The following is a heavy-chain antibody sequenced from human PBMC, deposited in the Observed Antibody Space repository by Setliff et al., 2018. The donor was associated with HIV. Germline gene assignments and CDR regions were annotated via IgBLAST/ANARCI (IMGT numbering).Heavy chain of an antibody. CDR3: SVQTVSVCDY. J-gene: IGHJ4*02. CDR2: IRTKSRSCAT. CDR1: GLGFSDSF. D-gene: IGHD6-19*01. Sequence: GGSLRLSCAASGLGFSDSFVHWVRQAPGKGLEWVGHIRTKSRSCATAYVASVEGRFTISRDDSKNTANLQMNSLRIEDTAVYYCSVQTVSVCDYWGQGTLVTVSS. V-gene: IGHV3-73*01.